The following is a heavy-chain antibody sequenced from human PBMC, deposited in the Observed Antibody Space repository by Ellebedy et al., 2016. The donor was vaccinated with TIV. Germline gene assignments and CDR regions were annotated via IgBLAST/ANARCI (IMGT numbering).Heavy chain of an antibody. V-gene: IGHV4-34*01. J-gene: IGHJ4*02. CDR3: ARGGNWGLAD. Sequence: SETLSLXXAVYGGSFSGHYWNWIRQLPGKGMEWIGEMNHSGSANYNPSLKSRVTISVDTSKNQFSLKLISVTAADTAVYYCARGGNWGLADWGQGTLVTVSA. CDR2: MNHSGSA. CDR1: GGSFSGHY. D-gene: IGHD7-27*01.